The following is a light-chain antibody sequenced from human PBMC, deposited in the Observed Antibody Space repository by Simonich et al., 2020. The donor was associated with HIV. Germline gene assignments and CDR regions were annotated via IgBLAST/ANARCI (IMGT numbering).Light chain of an antibody. CDR2: EDN. V-gene: IGLV2-23*01. CDR1: SSEFGNYNL. CDR3: CSYAGSSTFI. Sequence: QSALPQPASVSGFPGRSITPPCPGTSSEFGNYNLVAWYKQHPGKAPKLMIYEDNKRPSGVSSRFSGSKSGNTASLTISGLQAEDEADYYCCSYAGSSTFIFGSGTKVTVL. J-gene: IGLJ1*01.